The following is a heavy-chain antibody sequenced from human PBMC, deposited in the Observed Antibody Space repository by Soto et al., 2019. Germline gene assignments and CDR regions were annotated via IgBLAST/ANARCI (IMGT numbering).Heavy chain of an antibody. Sequence: SVKVSCKASGGTFSSYAISWVRQAPGQGLEWMGGIIPIFGTANYAQKFQGRVTITADESTSTAYMELSSLRSEDTAVYYCARSYDFWSGYSITSGYYYGMDVWGQGTTVTVSS. V-gene: IGHV1-69*13. CDR3: ARSYDFWSGYSITSGYYYGMDV. D-gene: IGHD3-3*01. J-gene: IGHJ6*02. CDR1: GGTFSSYA. CDR2: IIPIFGTA.